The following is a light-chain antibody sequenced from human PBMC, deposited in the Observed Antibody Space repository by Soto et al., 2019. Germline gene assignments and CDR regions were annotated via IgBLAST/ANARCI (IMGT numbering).Light chain of an antibody. Sequence: EIVLTQSPGTLPLSPGERATLSCRASQSVSSSLAWYQQKPGRSPRLLIYGASTRAIGIPARCSGSGSGTEFTLTISGLQSEDFAVYYCRQYNNWWTFGQGTKVDI. CDR1: QSVSSS. CDR3: RQYNNWWT. J-gene: IGKJ1*01. V-gene: IGKV3-15*01. CDR2: GAS.